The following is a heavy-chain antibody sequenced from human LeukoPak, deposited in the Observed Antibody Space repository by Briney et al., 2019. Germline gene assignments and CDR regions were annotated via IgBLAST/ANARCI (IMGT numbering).Heavy chain of an antibody. CDR1: GFTFSSYG. J-gene: IGHJ6*03. D-gene: IGHD3-22*01. Sequence: GGSLRLSCAASGFTFSSYGMHWVRQAPGKGLEWVAFIRYDGSNKYYADSVKGRFTISRDNSKNSLYLQMNSLRAEDMALYYCAKGIRGYYYYMDVWGKGTTVTVSS. V-gene: IGHV3-30*02. CDR2: IRYDGSNK. CDR3: AKGIRGYYYYMDV.